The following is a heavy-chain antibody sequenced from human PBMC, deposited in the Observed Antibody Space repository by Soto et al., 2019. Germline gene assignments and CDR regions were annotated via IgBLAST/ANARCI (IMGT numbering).Heavy chain of an antibody. D-gene: IGHD3-3*01. V-gene: IGHV3-48*03. J-gene: IGHJ3*02. CDR2: ISSSGSTI. CDR1: GFTFSSYE. Sequence: GGSLRLSCAASGFTFSSYEMNWVRQAPGKGLEWVSYISSSGSTIYYADSVKGRFTISRDNAKNSLYLQMNSLRAEDTAVYYCARAPKYDFWSGYYAFDIWGQGTMVTVSS. CDR3: ARAPKYDFWSGYYAFDI.